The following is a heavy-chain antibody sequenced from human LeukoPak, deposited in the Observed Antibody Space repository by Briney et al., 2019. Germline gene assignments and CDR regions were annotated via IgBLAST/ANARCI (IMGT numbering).Heavy chain of an antibody. CDR1: GFTFSSYS. D-gene: IGHD6-6*01. CDR2: ISSSSRTI. Sequence: GGSLRLSCAASGFTFSSYSMKWVRQAPGKGLEWVSYISSSSRTIYYADSVKGRFTISRDNAKNSLYLQINSLRAEDTAVYYCARSSYSSSSSVWGQGTMVTVSS. J-gene: IGHJ3*01. V-gene: IGHV3-48*04. CDR3: ARSSYSSSSSV.